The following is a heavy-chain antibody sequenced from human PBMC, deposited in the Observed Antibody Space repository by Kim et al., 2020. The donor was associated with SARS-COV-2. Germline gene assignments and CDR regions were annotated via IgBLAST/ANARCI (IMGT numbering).Heavy chain of an antibody. J-gene: IGHJ4*02. CDR3: ARDSTLRVGPPKGLDY. V-gene: IGHV4-31*03. CDR2: IYHNGKSA. Sequence: SETLSLTCTVSGDSISSPGYHWTWIRQHPGQGLEWIGHIYHNGKSAYYNPSLKSRVTISLDTSKNQFSLRLSFVTAADTAVYYCARDSTLRVGPPKGLDYWGQGSLVTVSS. CDR1: GDSISSPGYH. D-gene: IGHD3-10*01.